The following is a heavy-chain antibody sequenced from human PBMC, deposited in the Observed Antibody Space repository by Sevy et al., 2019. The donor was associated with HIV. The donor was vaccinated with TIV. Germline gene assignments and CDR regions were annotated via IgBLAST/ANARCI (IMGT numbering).Heavy chain of an antibody. D-gene: IGHD6-19*01. CDR2: ISGSGGST. CDR3: AKGEAVAGSGGGSFDY. CDR1: GFTFSSYA. Sequence: GGSLRLSCAASGFTFSSYAMSWVRQAPGKGLEWVSAISGSGGSTYYADPVKGRFTISRDNSKNTLYLQMNSLRAEDTAVYYCAKGEAVAGSGGGSFDYWGQGTLVTVSS. V-gene: IGHV3-23*01. J-gene: IGHJ4*02.